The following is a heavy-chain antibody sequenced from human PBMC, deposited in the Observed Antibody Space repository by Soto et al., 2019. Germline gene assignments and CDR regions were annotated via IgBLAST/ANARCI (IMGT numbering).Heavy chain of an antibody. CDR3: ARDVTGSSRDY. J-gene: IGHJ4*02. D-gene: IGHD3-10*01. V-gene: IGHV3-7*01. CDR1: GFSXGNYY. CDR2: IKQDGSAK. Sequence: EVQLVESGGGLVQPGGSLXLSCEGFGFSXGNYYMSXVRQAPGKGLEWVANIKQDGSAKFYVDSVRGRFTISRDNAKNSLYLQINSLRAEDTAVYYCARDVTGSSRDYWGQGTLVTVSS.